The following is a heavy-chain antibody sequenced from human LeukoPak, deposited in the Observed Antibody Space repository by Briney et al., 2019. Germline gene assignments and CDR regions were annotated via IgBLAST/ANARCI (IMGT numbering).Heavy chain of an antibody. CDR1: GGSISSGSYY. CDR2: IYTSGST. V-gene: IGHV4-61*02. D-gene: IGHD3-3*01. J-gene: IGHJ5*02. Sequence: PSETLSLTCTVSGGSISSGSYYWSWIRQPAGKGLEWIGRIYTSGSTNYNPSLKSRVTISVDTSKNQFSLKLSSVTAADTAVYYCARDRATYDFWSGHPPAWFNPWGQGTLVTVSS. CDR3: ARDRATYDFWSGHPPAWFNP.